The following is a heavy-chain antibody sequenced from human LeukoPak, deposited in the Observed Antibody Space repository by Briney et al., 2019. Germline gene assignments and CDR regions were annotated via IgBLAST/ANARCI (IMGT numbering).Heavy chain of an antibody. Sequence: ASVKVSCKASGYTFTGYYMHWVRQAPGQGLEWMGWINPNSGGTNYAQKFQGRVTMTRDTSISTAYMELSRLRSDDTAVYYRATYYYGSGSYEDAFDIWGQGTMVTVSS. V-gene: IGHV1-2*02. CDR3: ATYYYGSGSYEDAFDI. CDR1: GYTFTGYY. J-gene: IGHJ3*02. CDR2: INPNSGGT. D-gene: IGHD3-10*01.